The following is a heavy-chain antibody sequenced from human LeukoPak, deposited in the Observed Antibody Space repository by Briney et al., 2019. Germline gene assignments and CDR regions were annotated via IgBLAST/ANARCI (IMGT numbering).Heavy chain of an antibody. V-gene: IGHV1-2*02. CDR2: INPNSGGT. CDR3: ARVNYGDSRTDYYYYYYYMDV. J-gene: IGHJ6*03. D-gene: IGHD4-17*01. Sequence: ASVKVSCKASGYTFTGYYMHWVRQAPGQGLEWMGWINPNSGGTNYAQKFQGRVTITADESTSTAYMELSSLRSEDTAVYYCARVNYGDSRTDYYYYYYYMDVWGKGTTVTISS. CDR1: GYTFTGYY.